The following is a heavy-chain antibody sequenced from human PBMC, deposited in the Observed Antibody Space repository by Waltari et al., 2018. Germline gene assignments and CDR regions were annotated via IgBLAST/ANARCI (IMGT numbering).Heavy chain of an antibody. J-gene: IGHJ4*02. V-gene: IGHV3-23*01. Sequence: EVQLLESGGGLVQPGGSLRLSCAASGFPFSSYAMSWVRQAPGTGLGWVSAISGSGGSTYYADSVKGRFTISRDNSKNTLYLQMNSLRAEDTAVYYCAKEASIYYYDSSGYHYYFDYWGQGTLVTVSS. D-gene: IGHD3-22*01. CDR3: AKEASIYYYDSSGYHYYFDY. CDR1: GFPFSSYA. CDR2: ISGSGGST.